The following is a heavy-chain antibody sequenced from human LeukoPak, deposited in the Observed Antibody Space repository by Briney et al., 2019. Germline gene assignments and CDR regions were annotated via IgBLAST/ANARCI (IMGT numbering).Heavy chain of an antibody. V-gene: IGHV3-23*01. D-gene: IGHD5-12*01. CDR2: ISGSGSST. J-gene: IGHJ4*02. CDR1: GFTFSSYA. Sequence: PGGSLRLSCAASGFTFSSYAMSWVRQAPGEGLKWISTISGSGSSTDFADSGKGRFTISRDNSKNTLNLQMNNLRAEDTAIYYCAPDPNKWLRNYWGQGTLVTVSS. CDR3: APDPNKWLRNY.